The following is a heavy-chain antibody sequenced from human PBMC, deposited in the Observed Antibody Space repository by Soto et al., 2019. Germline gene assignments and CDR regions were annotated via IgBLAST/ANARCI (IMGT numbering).Heavy chain of an antibody. Sequence: PGGSLRLSCAASGFTFSSYDMHWVRQATRKGLGWVSGIGAAGDTYYPGSVKGRFTISRENAKNSLYLQMNSLRAGDTAVYYCARLIATGAFDIWGQGTMVTVSS. CDR1: GFTFSSYD. CDR2: IGAAGDT. D-gene: IGHD6-25*01. CDR3: ARLIATGAFDI. V-gene: IGHV3-13*01. J-gene: IGHJ3*02.